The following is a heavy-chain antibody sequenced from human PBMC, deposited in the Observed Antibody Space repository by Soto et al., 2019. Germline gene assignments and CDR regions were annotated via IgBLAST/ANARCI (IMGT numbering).Heavy chain of an antibody. CDR3: AREAYGSGSYGYYYYYYMDV. V-gene: IGHV1-3*01. Sequence: VASVKVSCKASGYTFTSYAMHWVRQAPGQRLEWMGWINAGNGNTKYSQKFQGRVTITRDTSASTAYMELSSLRSEDTAVYYCAREAYGSGSYGYYYYYYMDVWGKGTTVTVSS. D-gene: IGHD3-10*01. J-gene: IGHJ6*03. CDR1: GYTFTSYA. CDR2: INAGNGNT.